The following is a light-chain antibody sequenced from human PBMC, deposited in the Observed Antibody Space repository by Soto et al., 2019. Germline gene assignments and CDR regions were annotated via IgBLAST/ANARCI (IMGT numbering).Light chain of an antibody. CDR3: QQYGRPWT. CDR2: GAS. Sequence: IVLTHSPSTLSLSPGQRPTLACRASQSVSSSYLAWYQQKPGQAPRLLIYGASSRATGIPDRFSGSGSGTDFTLTITRLEPEDFAVYYCQQYGRPWTFGQGTKVDIK. J-gene: IGKJ1*01. V-gene: IGKV3-20*01. CDR1: QSVSSSY.